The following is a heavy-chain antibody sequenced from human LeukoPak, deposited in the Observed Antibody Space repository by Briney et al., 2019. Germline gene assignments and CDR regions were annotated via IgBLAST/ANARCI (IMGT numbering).Heavy chain of an antibody. CDR3: ASSMYYYGSGSYYPLHFDY. J-gene: IGHJ4*02. CDR1: GGSISSSSYY. D-gene: IGHD3-10*01. CDR2: IYYSGST. Sequence: SETLSLTCTVSGGSISSSSYYWGWIRQPPGKGLEWIGSIYYSGSTYYNPSLKSRVTISVDTSKNQFSLKLSSVTAADTAVYYCASSMYYYGSGSYYPLHFDYWGQGTLVTVSS. V-gene: IGHV4-39*07.